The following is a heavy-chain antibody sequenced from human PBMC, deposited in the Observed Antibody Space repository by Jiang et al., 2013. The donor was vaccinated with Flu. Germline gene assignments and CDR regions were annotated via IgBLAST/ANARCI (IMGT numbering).Heavy chain of an antibody. V-gene: IGHV3-33*08. J-gene: IGHJ4*02. CDR1: GFTFSSYG. CDR2: IWYDGSNK. Sequence: RSLRLSCAASGFTFSSYGMHWVRQAPGKGLEWVAVIWYDGSNKYYADSVKGRFTISRDNSKNTLYLQMNSLRAEDTAVYYCARDATPASYYFDYWGQGTLVTVSS. CDR3: ARDATPASYYFDY. D-gene: IGHD2-2*02.